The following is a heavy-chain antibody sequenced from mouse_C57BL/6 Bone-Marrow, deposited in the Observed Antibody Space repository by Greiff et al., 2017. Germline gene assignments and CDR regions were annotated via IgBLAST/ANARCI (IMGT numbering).Heavy chain of an antibody. V-gene: IGHV5-6*01. Sequence: EVHLVESGGDLVKPGGSLKLSCAASGFTFSSYGMSWVRQTPDKRLEWVATISSGGSYTYSPDSVKGRFTISRDNAKNTLYLQMSRLKSEDTAMYYCARHRFAMDYWGQGTSVTVSS. CDR3: ARHRFAMDY. J-gene: IGHJ4*01. CDR2: ISSGGSYT. CDR1: GFTFSSYG.